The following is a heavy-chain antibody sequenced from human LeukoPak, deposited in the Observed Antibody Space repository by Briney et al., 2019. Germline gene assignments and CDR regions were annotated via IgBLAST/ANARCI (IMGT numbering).Heavy chain of an antibody. V-gene: IGHV3-48*01. Sequence: GGSLRLSCAASGFTFSSYGMHWVRQAPGKGLEWVSYISSTSTTIYYKDSVKGRFTISRDNAKNSLYLHMTSLRVEDTAVYYCVRNDGDDAFDIWGQGTMVTVSS. CDR2: ISSTSTTI. CDR1: GFTFSSYG. D-gene: IGHD4-17*01. J-gene: IGHJ3*02. CDR3: VRNDGDDAFDI.